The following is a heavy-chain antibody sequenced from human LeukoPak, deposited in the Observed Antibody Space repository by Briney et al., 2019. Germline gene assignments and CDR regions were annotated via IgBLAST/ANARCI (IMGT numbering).Heavy chain of an antibody. CDR2: IYPGDSDT. CDR1: GYSFTSYW. Sequence: GESLKISCKGSGYSFTSYWIGWVRQMPGKGLEWMGIIYPGDSDTRYSPSFQGQVTISADKSVSTAYLQWSSLKASDTAMYYCARHGENGDYGYYGMDVWGKGTTVTVSS. D-gene: IGHD4-17*01. CDR3: ARHGENGDYGYYGMDV. J-gene: IGHJ6*04. V-gene: IGHV5-51*01.